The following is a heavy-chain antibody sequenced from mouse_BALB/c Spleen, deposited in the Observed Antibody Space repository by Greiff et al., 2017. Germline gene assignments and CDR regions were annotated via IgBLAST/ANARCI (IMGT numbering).Heavy chain of an antibody. CDR2: INPGSGGT. J-gene: IGHJ3*01. CDR3: ARRSSGYTSY. Sequence: QVQLKQSGAELVRPGTSVKVSCKASGYAFTNYLIEWVKQRPGQGLEWIGVINPGSGGTNYNEKFKGKATLTADKSSSTAYMQLSSLTSDDSAVYFCARRSSGYTSYWGQGTLVTVSA. CDR1: GYAFTNYL. V-gene: IGHV1-54*01. D-gene: IGHD3-1*01.